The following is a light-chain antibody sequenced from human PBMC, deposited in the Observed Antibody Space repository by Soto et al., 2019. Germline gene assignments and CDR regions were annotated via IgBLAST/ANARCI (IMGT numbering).Light chain of an antibody. J-gene: IGKJ2*01. CDR1: QSISNW. Sequence: DIQLTQSPSTLSASVGDRVTITCRASQSISNWLAWYQQKPGKAPNLLIYKAYSLETGVPSRFSGSGSGTEFTLTISSLQPDDFDTYYCQQYNSYSPYTFGQGNRLEIK. CDR2: KAY. CDR3: QQYNSYSPYT. V-gene: IGKV1-5*03.